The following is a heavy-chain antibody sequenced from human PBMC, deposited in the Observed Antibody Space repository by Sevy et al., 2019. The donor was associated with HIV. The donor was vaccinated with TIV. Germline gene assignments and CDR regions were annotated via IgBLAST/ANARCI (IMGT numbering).Heavy chain of an antibody. CDR3: ARAGTAMSYFDY. V-gene: IGHV4-59*01. CDR2: IYYSGST. Sequence: SETLSLTCTVSGGSISSYFWSWIRQPPGKGLEWIGYIYYSGSTHYNPSLKSRVTISADTSKNQFSLKLTSVTAADTAVYYCARAGTAMSYFDYWGQGTLVPVSS. D-gene: IGHD5-18*01. J-gene: IGHJ4*02. CDR1: GGSISSYF.